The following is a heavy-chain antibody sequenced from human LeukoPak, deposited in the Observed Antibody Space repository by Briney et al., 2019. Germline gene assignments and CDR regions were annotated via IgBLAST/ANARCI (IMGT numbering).Heavy chain of an antibody. CDR2: INPNSGGT. V-gene: IGHV1-2*02. J-gene: IGHJ5*02. D-gene: IGHD6-19*01. Sequence: ASVKVSCKASGYTFTVYYTHWVRQAPGQGGEWMGWINPNSGGTNYAQKFQGRVTITRDTAISTAYMELSSLTSDDTAVYYCARDSSGWYRWFDLWGQGTLVTVSS. CDR1: GYTFTVYY. CDR3: ARDSSGWYRWFDL.